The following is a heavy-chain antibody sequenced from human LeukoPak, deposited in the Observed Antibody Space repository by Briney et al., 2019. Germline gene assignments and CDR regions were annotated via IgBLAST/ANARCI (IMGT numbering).Heavy chain of an antibody. V-gene: IGHV3-30*02. Sequence: PGWPLRLSRAASGFTFSGYGMHLVGQAPGKAVEWVVFIRYDGSNKYYAESVKGRFTISRDNSKNTLYLQMNSLRAEDTAVYYCAKDTQMDYWGQGTLVTVSS. J-gene: IGHJ4*02. CDR2: IRYDGSNK. D-gene: IGHD5-24*01. CDR1: GFTFSGYG. CDR3: AKDTQMDY.